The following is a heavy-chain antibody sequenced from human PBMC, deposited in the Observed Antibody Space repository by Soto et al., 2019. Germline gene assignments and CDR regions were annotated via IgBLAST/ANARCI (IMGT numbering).Heavy chain of an antibody. CDR1: GGSFSGYY. D-gene: IGHD4-17*01. V-gene: IGHV4-34*01. Sequence: QVQLQQWGAGLLKPSETLSLTCAVYGGSFSGYYWSWIRQPPGKGLEWIGEINHSGSTNYNPSLRSRVPIAVDPSKNQFALKLSSVTAADTAVYYCARGGMATVTRYYYYGMDVWGQGTTVTVSS. CDR2: INHSGST. J-gene: IGHJ6*02. CDR3: ARGGMATVTRYYYYGMDV.